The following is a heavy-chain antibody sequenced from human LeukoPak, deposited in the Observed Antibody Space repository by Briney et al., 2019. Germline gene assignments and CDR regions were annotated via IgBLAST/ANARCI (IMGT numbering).Heavy chain of an antibody. CDR2: INRSGST. J-gene: IGHJ5*02. D-gene: IGHD3-10*01. CDR1: GFTFSSYS. V-gene: IGHV4-34*01. CDR3: ARFNYYGSGSHRWFDP. Sequence: GSLRLSCAASGFTFSSYSMNWVRQPPGKGLEWIGEINRSGSTNYNPSLKSRVTISVDTSKNQFSLKLSSVTAADTAVYYCARFNYYGSGSHRWFDPWGQGTLVTVSS.